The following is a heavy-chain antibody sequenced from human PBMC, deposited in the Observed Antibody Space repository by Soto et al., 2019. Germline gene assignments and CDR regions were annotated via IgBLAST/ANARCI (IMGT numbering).Heavy chain of an antibody. CDR2: INSDVSST. J-gene: IGHJ6*02. CDR1: RFTFSSYW. CDR3: ARRREGYYYGLDV. V-gene: IGHV3-74*01. D-gene: IGHD1-26*01. Sequence: EERLVESGGGSVQPGGSLRLSCAASRFTFSSYWMYWVRQAPGKGLVWVSRINSDVSSTRYADSVKGRFSISRDNSKSTLYLQMNTLRAEDTAVYYCARRREGYYYGLDVWGQGTTVTVSS.